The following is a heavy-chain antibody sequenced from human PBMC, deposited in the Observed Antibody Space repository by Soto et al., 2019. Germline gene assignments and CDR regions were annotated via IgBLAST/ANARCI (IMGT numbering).Heavy chain of an antibody. CDR2: IYYSGST. D-gene: IGHD3-10*01. Sequence: SSETLSLTCTVSGGSISSGDYYWSWIRQPPGKGLEWIGYIYYSGSTYYNPSLKSRVTISVDTSKNQFSLKLSSVTAADTAVYYCAREVGYGSGSYEVWGQGILVTVSS. V-gene: IGHV4-30-4*01. CDR1: GGSISSGDYY. J-gene: IGHJ1*01. CDR3: AREVGYGSGSYEV.